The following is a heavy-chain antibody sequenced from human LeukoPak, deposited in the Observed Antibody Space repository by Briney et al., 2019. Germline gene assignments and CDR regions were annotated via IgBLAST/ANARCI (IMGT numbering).Heavy chain of an antibody. D-gene: IGHD4-17*01. CDR3: ARAATVTHGYYYYYYYMDV. J-gene: IGHJ6*03. Sequence: ASVRVSCKASGYTFTGYYMHWVRQAPGQGLEWMGWINPNSGGTNYAQKFQDRVTMTRDTSISTAYIELNLLRSDDTAVYYCARAATVTHGYYYYYYYMDVWGKGTTVTISS. CDR2: INPNSGGT. CDR1: GYTFTGYY. V-gene: IGHV1-2*02.